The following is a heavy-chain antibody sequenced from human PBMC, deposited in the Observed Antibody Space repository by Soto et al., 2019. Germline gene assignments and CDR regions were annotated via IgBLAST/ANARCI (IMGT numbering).Heavy chain of an antibody. V-gene: IGHV4-59*01. CDR3: ARDLTYYDFWSGYYTGNWFDP. J-gene: IGHJ5*02. Sequence: SETLSLTCTVSGGSISSYYWSWIRQPPGKGLEWIGYIYYSGSTNYNPSLKSRVTISVDTSKNQFSLKLRSVPAADTGVYYCARDLTYYDFWSGYYTGNWFDPWGQGTLVTVSS. D-gene: IGHD3-3*01. CDR1: GGSISSYY. CDR2: IYYSGST.